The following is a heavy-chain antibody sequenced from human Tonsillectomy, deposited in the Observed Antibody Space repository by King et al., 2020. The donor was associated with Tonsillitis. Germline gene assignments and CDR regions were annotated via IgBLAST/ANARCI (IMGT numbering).Heavy chain of an antibody. CDR3: ATGIVVVPAAPYY. CDR2: IKSKNDAGTT. D-gene: IGHD2-15*01. CDR1: GFTFSNAW. J-gene: IGHJ4*02. V-gene: IGHV3-15*07. Sequence: VQLVESGGGLVKPGGSLRLSCAASGFTFSNAWMNWVRQAPGKGLEWVGRIKSKNDAGTTDYAAPVKGRITISRDDSKNTLYLQMNSLKTEDTAVYYCATGIVVVPAAPYYWGQGTLVTVSS.